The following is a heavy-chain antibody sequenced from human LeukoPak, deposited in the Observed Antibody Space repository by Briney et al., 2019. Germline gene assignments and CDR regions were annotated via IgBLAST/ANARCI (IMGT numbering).Heavy chain of an antibody. CDR1: GGSISSYY. Sequence: SETLSLTCTVSGGSISSYYWIWLRQPPGKGLVWIGYIYYSGSTNYNPSLKSRVTISVDTSKNQFSLKLSSVTAADTAVYYCARGSQTYCSGGSCYADDAFDIWGQGTMVTVSS. V-gene: IGHV4-59*01. J-gene: IGHJ3*02. D-gene: IGHD2-15*01. CDR3: ARGSQTYCSGGSCYADDAFDI. CDR2: IYYSGST.